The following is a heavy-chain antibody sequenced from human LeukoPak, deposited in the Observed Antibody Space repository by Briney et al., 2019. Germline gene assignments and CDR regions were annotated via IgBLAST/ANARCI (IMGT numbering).Heavy chain of an antibody. Sequence: GASVKVSCKASGGTFSSYAISWVRQAPGQGLEWMGGIIPIFGTANYAQKFQGRVTITADESTSTAYMELSSLRSEDTAVYYCARSQEPYDFWSGYYNWFDPWGQEPLVTVS. CDR3: ARSQEPYDFWSGYYNWFDP. V-gene: IGHV1-69*01. CDR1: GGTFSSYA. J-gene: IGHJ5*02. CDR2: IIPIFGTA. D-gene: IGHD3-3*01.